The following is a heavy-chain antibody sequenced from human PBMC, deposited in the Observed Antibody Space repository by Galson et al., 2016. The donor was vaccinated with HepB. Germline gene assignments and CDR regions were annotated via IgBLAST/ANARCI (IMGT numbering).Heavy chain of an antibody. CDR3: AKGVGSGSWQPFDY. CDR1: RFTFSNYA. D-gene: IGHD1-26*01. CDR2: LTGSGGIT. J-gene: IGHJ4*02. V-gene: IGHV3-23*01. Sequence: SLRLSCAASRFTFSNYAMSWVRQAPGKGLEWVSTLTGSGGITYYADSVKGRFTVSRDNSKNTLYLQMNSLRADDTAVYYCAKGVGSGSWQPFDYWGQGTLVTVSS.